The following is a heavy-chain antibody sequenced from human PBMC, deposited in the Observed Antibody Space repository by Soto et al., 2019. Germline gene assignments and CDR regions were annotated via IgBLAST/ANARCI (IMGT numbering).Heavy chain of an antibody. CDR1: GFTFSSYG. CDR2: IRDSGGST. V-gene: IGHV3-23*01. D-gene: IGHD1-26*01. CDR3: AKAGPNSHGRNYFDY. Sequence: GGSLRLSCAASGFTFSSYGMSWVRQAPGKGLEWVSSIRDSGGSTYYADSMKGRFTTSRDNSNKTLFLQMNSLRAEDTAVYYCAKAGPNSHGRNYFDYWGQGALVTVSS. J-gene: IGHJ4*02.